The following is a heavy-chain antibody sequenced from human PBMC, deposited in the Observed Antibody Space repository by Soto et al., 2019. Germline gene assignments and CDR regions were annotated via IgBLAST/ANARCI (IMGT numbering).Heavy chain of an antibody. V-gene: IGHV4-59*01. Sequence: SETLSLTCTVSGDSISTFYWGWMRQSPGKELESIGYVYYTGSTNYNPSLKSRVTISVDRSKNQFSLKLTSANAADTAVYYCARGRTVRNYADDSSDYFYFFDYWGQGTKVTVYS. CDR1: GDSISTFY. CDR3: ARGRTVRNYADDSSDYFYFFDY. CDR2: VYYTGST. D-gene: IGHD3-22*01. J-gene: IGHJ4*02.